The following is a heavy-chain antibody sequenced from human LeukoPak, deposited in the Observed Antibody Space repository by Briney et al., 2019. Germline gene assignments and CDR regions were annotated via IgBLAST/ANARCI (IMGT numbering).Heavy chain of an antibody. D-gene: IGHD6-13*01. CDR2: ISYDGSNK. Sequence: GGSLRLSCAASGFTFSNYAMHWVRQAPGKGLEWVAVISYDGSNKYYADSVKGRFTISRDNAKNSLYLQMNSLRAEDTAVYYCAREFGSSSWYDYWGQGTLVTVSS. J-gene: IGHJ4*02. V-gene: IGHV3-30-3*01. CDR1: GFTFSNYA. CDR3: AREFGSSSWYDY.